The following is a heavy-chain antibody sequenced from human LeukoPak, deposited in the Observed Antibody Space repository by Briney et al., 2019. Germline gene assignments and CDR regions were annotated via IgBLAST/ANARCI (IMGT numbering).Heavy chain of an antibody. Sequence: GASVKVSCKASGYTFTGYYMHWVRQAPGQGLEWVGWVNPNSGGTNYAQKFQGRVTMTRDTSISTAYMELSRLRSDDTAVYYCATAPDYDSSGYYYAYFDYWGQGTLVTVSS. V-gene: IGHV1-2*02. CDR1: GYTFTGYY. CDR3: ATAPDYDSSGYYYAYFDY. J-gene: IGHJ4*02. D-gene: IGHD3-22*01. CDR2: VNPNSGGT.